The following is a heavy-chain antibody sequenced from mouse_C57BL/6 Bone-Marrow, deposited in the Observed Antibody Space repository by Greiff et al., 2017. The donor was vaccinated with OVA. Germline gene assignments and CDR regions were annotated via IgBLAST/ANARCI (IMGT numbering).Heavy chain of an antibody. D-gene: IGHD2-2*01. V-gene: IGHV1-15*01. CDR3: TCYGYPYYFDY. CDR2: IDPETGGT. Sequence: VKLMESGAELVRPGASVTLSCKASGYTFTDYEMHWVKQTPVHGLEWIGAIDPETGGTAYNQKFKGKAILTADKSSSTAYMELRSLTSEDSAVYYCTCYGYPYYFDYWGQGTTLTVSS. CDR1: GYTFTDYE. J-gene: IGHJ2*01.